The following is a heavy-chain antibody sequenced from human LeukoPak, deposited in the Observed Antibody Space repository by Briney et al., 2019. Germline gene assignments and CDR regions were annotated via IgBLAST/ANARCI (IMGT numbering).Heavy chain of an antibody. CDR1: GYTFTSYY. D-gene: IGHD3-22*01. CDR3: ARDRTPMIVDHDAFDI. Sequence: GASVKVSCKASGYTFTSYYMHWVRQAPGQGLEWMGIINPSGGSTSYAQKFQGRVTMTRDTSTSTVYMELSSLRSEDTAVYYCARDRTPMIVDHDAFDIWGQGTMVTVSS. V-gene: IGHV1-46*01. J-gene: IGHJ3*02. CDR2: INPSGGST.